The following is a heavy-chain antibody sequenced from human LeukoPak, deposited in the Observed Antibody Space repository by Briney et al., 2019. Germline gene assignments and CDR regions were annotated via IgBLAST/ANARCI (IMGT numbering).Heavy chain of an antibody. D-gene: IGHD3-3*01. J-gene: IGHJ4*02. V-gene: IGHV4-39*01. Sequence: SETLSLTCTVSGGSISSSSYYWGWICQPPGKGLEWIGSIYYSGSTYYNPSLKSRVTISVDTSKNQFSLKLSSVTAADTAVYYCARRVALRFLEWFDYWGQGTLVTVSS. CDR2: IYYSGST. CDR3: ARRVALRFLEWFDY. CDR1: GGSISSSSYY.